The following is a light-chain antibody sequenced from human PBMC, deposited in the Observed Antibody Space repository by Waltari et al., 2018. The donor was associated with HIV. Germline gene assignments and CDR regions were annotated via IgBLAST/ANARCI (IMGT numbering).Light chain of an antibody. CDR2: GAS. CDR3: QQFNNWPPLT. Sequence: EIVMTQSPATLSVSAGERATLSCRASQSVSSNLAWYQQKPGQAPRLLIYGASIRATGIPARVSGSGSGTEFNLTISSLQSEDFAVYYCQQFNNWPPLTFGGGTKVEIK. CDR1: QSVSSN. J-gene: IGKJ4*01. V-gene: IGKV3-15*01.